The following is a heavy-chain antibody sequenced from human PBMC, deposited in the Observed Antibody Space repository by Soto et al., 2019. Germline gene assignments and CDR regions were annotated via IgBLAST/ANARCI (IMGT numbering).Heavy chain of an antibody. V-gene: IGHV4-38-2*02. CDR3: ARDRIFGDYYYYGMDV. D-gene: IGHD2-15*01. Sequence: SETLSLTCTVSGYSISSGYYWGWIRQPPGKGLEWIGSIYHGGSTYYNPSLKSRVTISVDTSKNQFSLKLSSVTAADTAVYYCARDRIFGDYYYYGMDVWGQGTTVTVSS. CDR2: IYHGGST. J-gene: IGHJ6*02. CDR1: GYSISSGYY.